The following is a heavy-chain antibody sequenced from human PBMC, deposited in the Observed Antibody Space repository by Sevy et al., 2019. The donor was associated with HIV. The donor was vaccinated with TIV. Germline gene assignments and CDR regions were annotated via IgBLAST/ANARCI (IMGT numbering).Heavy chain of an antibody. CDR2: ISHDTTVK. D-gene: IGHD3-9*01. CDR1: GFTFSDYV. Sequence: GGSLRLSCAASGFTFSDYVMYWVRQAPGKGLEWLARISHDTTVKYYADSLKGRFTISRDNSKNTLYLQMNSLRHEDTAVYHCARDADWSLNYWGQGTLVTVSS. CDR3: ARDADWSLNY. V-gene: IGHV3-30*04. J-gene: IGHJ4*02.